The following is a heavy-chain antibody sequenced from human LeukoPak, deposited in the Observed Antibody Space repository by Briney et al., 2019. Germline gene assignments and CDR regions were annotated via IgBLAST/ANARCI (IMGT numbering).Heavy chain of an antibody. CDR1: RYTFTYRY. J-gene: IGHJ3*02. V-gene: IGHV1-45*02. D-gene: IGHD2-8*01. CDR3: VALMRRDAFDI. Sequence: GASVKGSCKAFRYTFTYRYLHWVRQAPRQTPEWMGWITPFNGNTNYAQKFQDRVTITRDRSMSTAYMELSSLRSEDTAMYYCVALMRRDAFDIWGQGTMVTVSS. CDR2: ITPFNGNT.